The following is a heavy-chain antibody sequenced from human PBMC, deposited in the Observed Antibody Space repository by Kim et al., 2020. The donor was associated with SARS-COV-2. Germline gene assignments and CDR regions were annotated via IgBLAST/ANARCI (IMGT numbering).Heavy chain of an antibody. Sequence: SETLSLTCTVSGGSISSGGYYWSWIRQHPGKGLEWIGYIYYSGSTYYNPSLKSRVTISVDTSKNQFSLKLSSVTAADTAVYYCARDSSDSSGPPYGMDVWGQGTTVTVSS. V-gene: IGHV4-31*03. CDR1: GGSISSGGYY. D-gene: IGHD3-22*01. CDR3: ARDSSDSSGPPYGMDV. J-gene: IGHJ6*02. CDR2: IYYSGST.